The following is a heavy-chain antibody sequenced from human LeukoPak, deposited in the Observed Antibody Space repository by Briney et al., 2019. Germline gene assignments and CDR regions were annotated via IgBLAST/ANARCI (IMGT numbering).Heavy chain of an antibody. D-gene: IGHD3-16*01. Sequence: GGSLRLSCAGSGFTFGNYNMNWVRQAPGKGLEWVSYIRSYSSTIYYADSVKGRFTISRDNAKNSLFLQMNSLRAEDTAVYYCARGASYWGQGTLVTVSS. CDR2: IRSYSSTI. CDR1: GFTFGNYN. V-gene: IGHV3-48*04. J-gene: IGHJ4*02. CDR3: ARGASY.